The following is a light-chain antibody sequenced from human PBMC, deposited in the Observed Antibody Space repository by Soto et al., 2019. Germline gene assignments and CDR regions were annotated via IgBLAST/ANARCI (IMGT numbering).Light chain of an antibody. CDR2: DAT. Sequence: DIVMTQSPATLSVSPWERATLTCRASQSVSRNLAWYQQKPGQAPKLLLYDATTRTAGTPARISGSCTGTNFTLSIDSLQPEDFAVYYCQQSSNWPTFGQGTRLEIK. V-gene: IGKV3D-15*01. CDR1: QSVSRN. CDR3: QQSSNWPT. J-gene: IGKJ5*01.